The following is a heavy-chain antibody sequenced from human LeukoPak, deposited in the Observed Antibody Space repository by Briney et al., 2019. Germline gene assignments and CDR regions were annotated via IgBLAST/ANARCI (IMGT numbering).Heavy chain of an antibody. J-gene: IGHJ4*02. CDR2: INHSGSA. CDR3: ARGLDYDFWSGYYFDY. V-gene: IGHV4-34*01. D-gene: IGHD3-3*01. Sequence: SETLSLTCAVDGGSFSGYYWSWIRQPPGKGLEWIGEINHSGSANYNPSLKSRVTISVDTSKNQFSLKLSSVTAADTAVYYCARGLDYDFWSGYYFDYWGQGTLVTVSS. CDR1: GGSFSGYY.